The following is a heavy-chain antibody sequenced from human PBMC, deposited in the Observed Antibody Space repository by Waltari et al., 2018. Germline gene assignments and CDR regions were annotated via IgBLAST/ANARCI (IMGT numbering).Heavy chain of an antibody. CDR1: GYTFTSYD. CDR2: MNPNSGNT. Sequence: QVQLVQSGAEVKKPGASVKVSCKASGYTFTSYDINWVRQATGQGLEWMGWMNPNSGNTGDAQKFQGRVTITRNTSISTAYMELSSLRSEDTAVYYCARRGLIAAAGPKGGNWFDPWGQGTLVTVSS. CDR3: ARRGLIAAAGPKGGNWFDP. J-gene: IGHJ5*02. V-gene: IGHV1-8*03. D-gene: IGHD6-13*01.